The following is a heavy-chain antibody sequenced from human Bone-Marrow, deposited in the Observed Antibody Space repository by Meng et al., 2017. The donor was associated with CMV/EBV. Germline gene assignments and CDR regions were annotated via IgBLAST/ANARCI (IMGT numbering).Heavy chain of an antibody. CDR1: GGSISSGDYY. J-gene: IGHJ5*02. D-gene: IGHD1-7*01. Sequence: LRLSCTVSGGSISSGDYYWSWIRQPPGKGLEWIGYIYYSGSTYYNPSLKSRVTISVDTSKNQFSLKLSSVTAADTAVYYCARETTPYNWFDPWGQGTLVTGYS. CDR2: IYYSGST. V-gene: IGHV4-30-4*08. CDR3: ARETTPYNWFDP.